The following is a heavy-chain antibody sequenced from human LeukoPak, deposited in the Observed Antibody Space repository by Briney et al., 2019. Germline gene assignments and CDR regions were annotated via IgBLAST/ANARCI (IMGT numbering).Heavy chain of an antibody. J-gene: IGHJ4*02. CDR3: ARARGSSWFDY. D-gene: IGHD6-13*01. Sequence: PSETLSLTCTVSGGSISSYYWSWIRQPPGKGLEWIGYIYYSGSTNYNPSLKSRVTISVDTSKNQFSLKLSSVTAADTAVYYCARARGSSWFDYWGQGTLVTVSS. CDR1: GGSISSYY. V-gene: IGHV4-59*01. CDR2: IYYSGST.